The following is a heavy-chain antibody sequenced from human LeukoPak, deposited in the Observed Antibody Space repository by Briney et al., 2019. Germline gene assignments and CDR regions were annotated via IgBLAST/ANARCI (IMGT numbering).Heavy chain of an antibody. Sequence: PSETLSLTCTVSGGSISNHYWSWIRQPPGKRLEWIGYISYSGTTKYIPSLKSRVTMSVGRSKNQFSLQLSSVTATDTAVYYCARGGTVMVAATDFDFWGQGTLVTVSS. CDR2: ISYSGTT. D-gene: IGHD2-15*01. CDR3: ARGGTVMVAATDFDF. V-gene: IGHV4-59*11. J-gene: IGHJ4*02. CDR1: GGSISNHY.